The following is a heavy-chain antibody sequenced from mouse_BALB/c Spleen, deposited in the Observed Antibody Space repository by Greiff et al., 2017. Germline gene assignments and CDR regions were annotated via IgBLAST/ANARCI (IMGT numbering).Heavy chain of an antibody. J-gene: IGHJ1*01. CDR3: ARKDPLYYGNYGDFDV. V-gene: IGHV3-2*02. CDR1: GYSITSDYA. D-gene: IGHD2-1*01. CDR2: ISYSGST. Sequence: DVKLQESGPGLVKPSQSLSLTCTVTGYSITSDYAWNWIRQFPGNKLEWMGYISYSGSTSYNPSLKSRISITRDTSKNQFFLQLNSVTTEDTATYYCARKDPLYYGNYGDFDVWGAGTTVTVSS.